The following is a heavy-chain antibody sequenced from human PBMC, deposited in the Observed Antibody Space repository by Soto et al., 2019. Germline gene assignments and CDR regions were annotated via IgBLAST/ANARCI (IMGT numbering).Heavy chain of an antibody. CDR3: ARDGIQLWSSGRDRFDP. D-gene: IGHD5-18*01. Sequence: PSETLSLTCTVSGGSISSGNYYWSWIRQSPGKGLEWIGYIYSTGSSYYNPSLGSRVSMSVDTSKNQFSLNLSSVTAADTAVYFCARDGIQLWSSGRDRFDPWGQGTLVTVSS. V-gene: IGHV4-30-4*01. J-gene: IGHJ5*02. CDR1: GGSISSGNYY. CDR2: IYSTGSS.